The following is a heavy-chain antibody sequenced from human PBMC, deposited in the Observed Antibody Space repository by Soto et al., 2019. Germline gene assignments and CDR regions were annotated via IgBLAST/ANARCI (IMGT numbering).Heavy chain of an antibody. Sequence: SGTLSLTFTVSGGSISSGGYYWSWIRPPPGRGLEWIGYVYYSGNTNYNPSLESRVTISVDTSENQFSLKLNSVTAADTAVYYCARGARFGDRRYMDVWGKGTTVTVSS. CDR3: ARGARFGDRRYMDV. V-gene: IGHV4-61*08. CDR1: GGSISSGGYY. J-gene: IGHJ6*03. D-gene: IGHD3-10*01. CDR2: VYYSGNT.